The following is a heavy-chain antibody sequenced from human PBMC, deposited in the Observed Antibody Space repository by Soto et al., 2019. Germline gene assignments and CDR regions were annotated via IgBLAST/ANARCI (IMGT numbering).Heavy chain of an antibody. D-gene: IGHD2-21*02. J-gene: IGHJ5*02. CDR3: VTGDNAPRLLIDP. CDR2: ISYDGSNK. CDR1: GFTFSSYG. V-gene: IGHV3-30*03. Sequence: PGGSLRLSCAASGFTFSSYGVHWVRQAPGKGLEWVAVISYDGSNKYYADSVKGRFTISRDNSKNTLYLQMNSLRAEDTAVYYCVTGDNAPRLLIDPWGQGTLVTVSS.